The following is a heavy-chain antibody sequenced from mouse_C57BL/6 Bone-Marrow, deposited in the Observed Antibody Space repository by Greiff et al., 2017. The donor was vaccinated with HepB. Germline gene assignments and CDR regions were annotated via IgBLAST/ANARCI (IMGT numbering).Heavy chain of an antibody. D-gene: IGHD3-1*01. CDR3: ASGRAMDY. J-gene: IGHJ4*01. CDR1: GYTFTDYY. CDR2: INPNNGGT. Sequence: VQLQQSGPELVKPGASVKISCKASGYTFTDYYMNWVKQSHGKSLEWIGDINPNNGGTSYNQKFKGKATLTVDKSSSTAYMELRSLTSEDSAVYYCASGRAMDYWGQGTSVTVSS. V-gene: IGHV1-26*01.